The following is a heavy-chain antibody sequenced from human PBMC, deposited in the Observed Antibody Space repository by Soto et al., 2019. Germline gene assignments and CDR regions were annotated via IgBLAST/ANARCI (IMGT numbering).Heavy chain of an antibody. V-gene: IGHV5-51*01. D-gene: IGHD2-21*01. CDR2: IYPGDSDT. CDR1: GDSFTSYW. J-gene: IGHJ5*02. CDR3: ARHTHIGPFRTAQKYKWFDP. Sequence: PGESLKISCKVSGDSFTSYWIGWVRQMPGKGLEWMGIIYPGDSDTRYSPSFQGQVIISADKSISTAYLQWRSLKSSDTAMYYCARHTHIGPFRTAQKYKWFDPWGQGTMVTVSS.